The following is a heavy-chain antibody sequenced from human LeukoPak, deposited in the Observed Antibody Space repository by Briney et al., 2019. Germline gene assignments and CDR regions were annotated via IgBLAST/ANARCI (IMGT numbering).Heavy chain of an antibody. CDR1: GFTFGSYS. J-gene: IGHJ5*02. Sequence: GGSLRLSCAASGFTFGSYSMNWVRQAPGKGLEWVSSISSSSSYIYYADSVKGRFTISRDNAKNSLYLQMNSLRAEDTAVYYCARDLRYYGSGKKYNWFDPWGQGTLVTVSS. D-gene: IGHD3-10*01. CDR3: ARDLRYYGSGKKYNWFDP. V-gene: IGHV3-21*01. CDR2: ISSSSSYI.